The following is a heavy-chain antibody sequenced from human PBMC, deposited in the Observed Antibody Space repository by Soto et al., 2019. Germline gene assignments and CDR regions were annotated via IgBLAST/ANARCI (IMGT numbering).Heavy chain of an antibody. CDR2: ISGSGART. V-gene: IGHV3-23*01. J-gene: IGHJ6*02. Sequence: GSLRLSCAASGFTFSGYAMTWVRQAPGKGMEWVSAISGSGARTYYADSVKGRFTISRDNSKNTLYVQMHSLRAEDTAVYYGVKVAGSFYYGLDVWGQGTTVTVSS. CDR3: VKVAGSFYYGLDV. CDR1: GFTFSGYA. D-gene: IGHD6-19*01.